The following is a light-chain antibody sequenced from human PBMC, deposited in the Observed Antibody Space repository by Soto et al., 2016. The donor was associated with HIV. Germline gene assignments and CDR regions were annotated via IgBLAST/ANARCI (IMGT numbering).Light chain of an antibody. Sequence: DIQMTQSPSTLSASVGDRVTITCRASQSISSWLAWYQQKPGKAPKLLIYKASSLESGVPSRFSGSGSGTEFTLTISSLQPDDFATYYCQQYNSYSPVFGQGPSWRSN. CDR1: QSISSW. CDR3: QQYNSYSPV. CDR2: KAS. V-gene: IGKV1-5*03. J-gene: IGKJ2*01.